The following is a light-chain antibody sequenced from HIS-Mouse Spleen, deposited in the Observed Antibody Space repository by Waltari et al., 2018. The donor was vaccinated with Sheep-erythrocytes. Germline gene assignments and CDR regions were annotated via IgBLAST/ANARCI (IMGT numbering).Light chain of an antibody. Sequence: QSALTQPRSVSGSPGQSVTISCTGTSSDVGGYNYVSWYQQHPGKAPKLMIYDVSKRPSGVPGRLSGSKPGNAASLTISGLQAEDEADYYCCSYAGSYNHVFATGTKVTVL. CDR1: SSDVGGYNY. CDR3: CSYAGSYNHV. V-gene: IGLV2-11*01. J-gene: IGLJ1*01. CDR2: DVS.